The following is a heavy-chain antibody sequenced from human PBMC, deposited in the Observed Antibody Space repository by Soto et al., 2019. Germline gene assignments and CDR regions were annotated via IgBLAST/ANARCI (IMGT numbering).Heavy chain of an antibody. J-gene: IGHJ5*02. D-gene: IGHD1-7*01. CDR1: GGSISSGGYS. V-gene: IGHV4-30-2*01. CDR3: ARGLKDNWKYDWFDP. CDR2: IYHSGST. Sequence: PSETLSLTCAVSGGSISSGGYSWSWIRQPPGKGLEWIGYIYHSGSTYYNPSLKSRVTISVDRSKNQFSLKLSSVTAADTAVYYCARGLKDNWKYDWFDPWGQGTLVTVSS.